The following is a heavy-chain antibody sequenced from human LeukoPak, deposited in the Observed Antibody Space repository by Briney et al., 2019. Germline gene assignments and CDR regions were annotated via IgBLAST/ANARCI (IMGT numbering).Heavy chain of an antibody. CDR1: GGSISSNSYY. J-gene: IGHJ6*03. CDR2: IYYSGST. V-gene: IGHV4-39*01. CDR3: ASVRRGFGESSKYYAYYYMGV. D-gene: IGHD3-10*01. Sequence: SETLSLTCAVSGGSISSNSYYWGWLRQPPGKGLEWFGSIYYSGSTYYNPSLKSRVTISVATSKNQFSLKLSSVTAADTDVYYCASVRRGFGESSKYYAYYYMGVWGKGTTVTISS.